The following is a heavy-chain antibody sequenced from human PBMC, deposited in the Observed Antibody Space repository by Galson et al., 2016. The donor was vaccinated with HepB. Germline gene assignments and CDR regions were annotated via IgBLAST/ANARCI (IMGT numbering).Heavy chain of an antibody. J-gene: IGHJ4*02. D-gene: IGHD1-26*01. CDR1: GGSFSLYY. CDR2: VFHTGDT. V-gene: IGHV4-59*01. Sequence: SETLSLTCTVSGGSFSLYYWSWIRQPPGKGLEWIGYVFHTGDTNYNPSLKSRLTMSIDTSKNQFSLNLTSVTAADTDVYYCARDSSGTYSDYFDCWGQGILVSVSS. CDR3: ARDSSGTYSDYFDC.